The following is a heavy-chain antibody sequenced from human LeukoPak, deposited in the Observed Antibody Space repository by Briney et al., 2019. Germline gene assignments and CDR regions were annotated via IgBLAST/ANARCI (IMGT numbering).Heavy chain of an antibody. V-gene: IGHV4-59*12. D-gene: IGHD3-16*01. CDR1: GGSISSYY. CDR3: ARAESYTGAFDI. CDR2: IYYSGST. Sequence: SETLSLTCTVSGGSISSYYWSWIRQPPGKGLEWIGYIYYSGSTNYNPSLKSRVTISVDRSKNQFSLKLSSVTAADTAVYYCARAESYTGAFDIWGQGTMVTVSS. J-gene: IGHJ3*02.